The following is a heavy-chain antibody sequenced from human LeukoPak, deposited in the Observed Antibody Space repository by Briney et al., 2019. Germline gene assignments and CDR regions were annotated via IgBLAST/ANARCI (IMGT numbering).Heavy chain of an antibody. J-gene: IGHJ4*02. CDR2: INEDGSQK. V-gene: IGHV3-7*05. CDR3: AKSHDSSGSDY. CDR1: GFTFSSYW. D-gene: IGHD3-22*01. Sequence: GGSLRLSCAASGFTFSSYWMSWVRQAPGKGLEWVANINEDGSQKNYVDSVKGRFIISRDNAKNSLYLQMNSLRAEDTAVYYCAKSHDSSGSDYWGQGTLVTVSS.